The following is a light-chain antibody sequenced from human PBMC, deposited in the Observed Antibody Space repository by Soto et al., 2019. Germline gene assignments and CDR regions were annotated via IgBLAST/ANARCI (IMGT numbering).Light chain of an antibody. Sequence: DIQLTQSPSFLSASVGDRVTITCRASQGISSYLAWYQQKPGKAPKLLIYGASTLQSGVPSRFSGSGSETEFTLTISSLQPEDFATYYCQQTNSYPITFGQGTRLEIK. CDR3: QQTNSYPIT. CDR2: GAS. V-gene: IGKV1-9*01. CDR1: QGISSY. J-gene: IGKJ5*01.